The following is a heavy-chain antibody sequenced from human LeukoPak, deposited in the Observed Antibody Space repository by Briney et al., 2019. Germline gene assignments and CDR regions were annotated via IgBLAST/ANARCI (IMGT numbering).Heavy chain of an antibody. J-gene: IGHJ4*02. CDR2: ISYDGSNK. D-gene: IGHD2-15*01. CDR3: ARSEVPVVAATDLLPNFDY. CDR1: GFTFSSYA. Sequence: GGSLRLSCAASGFTFSSYAMHWVRQAPGKGLEWVAVISYDGSNKYYADSVKGRFTISRDNSKNTLYLQMNSPRAEDTAVYYCARSEVPVVAATDLLPNFDYWGQGTLVTVSS. V-gene: IGHV3-30-3*01.